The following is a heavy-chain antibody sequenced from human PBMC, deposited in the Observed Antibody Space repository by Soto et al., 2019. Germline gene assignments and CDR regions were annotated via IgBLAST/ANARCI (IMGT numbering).Heavy chain of an antibody. CDR3: AKDALGDYFYYGMDV. CDR2: ISDSGGRT. J-gene: IGHJ6*02. Sequence: EVQLLESGGGLVQPGGSLRLSCAVSGFTFNNYAMNWVRQAPGKGLEWVSSISDSGGRTYYADSVKGRFTISRDNSKNTLYLQMNSLRAEDTAIYYSAKDALGDYFYYGMDVWGQGTTVTVSS. V-gene: IGHV3-23*01. CDR1: GFTFNNYA.